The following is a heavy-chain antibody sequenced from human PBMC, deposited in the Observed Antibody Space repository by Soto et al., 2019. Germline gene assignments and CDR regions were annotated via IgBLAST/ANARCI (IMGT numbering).Heavy chain of an antibody. Sequence: ASVKVSCKVSGYTLTELSMHWVRQAPGKGLEWMGGFDPEDGETIYAQKFQGRVTMTEDTSTDTAYMELSSLRSEDTAVYYCAIATGVGAPRSTTGGLYYYYYYGMDVWGQGTTVTVSS. D-gene: IGHD7-27*01. J-gene: IGHJ6*02. CDR3: AIATGVGAPRSTTGGLYYYYYYGMDV. CDR2: FDPEDGET. V-gene: IGHV1-24*01. CDR1: GYTLTELS.